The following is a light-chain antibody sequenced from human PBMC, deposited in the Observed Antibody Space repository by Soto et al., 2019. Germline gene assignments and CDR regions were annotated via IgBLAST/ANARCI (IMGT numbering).Light chain of an antibody. V-gene: IGKV3-20*01. J-gene: IGKJ3*01. CDR2: GAS. CDR3: QQYGSSLLFT. CDR1: QSVSSSY. Sequence: IVMTQSPATLSVTPGERATLSCRASQSVSSSYLAWYQQKPGQAPRLLIYGASSRATGIPDRFSGSGSGTDFTLTISRLEPEDFAVYYWQQYGSSLLFTFGPGAMVDNK.